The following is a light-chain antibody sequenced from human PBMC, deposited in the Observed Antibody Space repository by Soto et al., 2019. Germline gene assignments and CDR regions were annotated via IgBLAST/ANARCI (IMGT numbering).Light chain of an antibody. CDR2: DAS. V-gene: IGKV1-5*01. CDR1: QIISSW. J-gene: IGKJ1*01. Sequence: DIQMTQSPSTLSASVGDRVTMTCRASQIISSWLAWYQQKPGKAPKLLIYDASSLESGVPSRFSGSGSGTEFTLTISSLQPDDFATYYCQQYNSYSPTFGQGTKV. CDR3: QQYNSYSPT.